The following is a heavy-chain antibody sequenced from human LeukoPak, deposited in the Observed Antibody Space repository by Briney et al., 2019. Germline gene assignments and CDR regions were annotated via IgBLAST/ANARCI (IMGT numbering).Heavy chain of an antibody. D-gene: IGHD3-10*01. CDR1: GGSISSYY. J-gene: IGHJ3*02. CDR3: ARDMVRGVILGAFDI. CDR2: IYTSGST. Sequence: PSETLSLTCTVSGGSISSYYWSWIRQPAGKGLEWIGRIYTSGSTNYNPSLKSRVTMSVDTSKNQFSLKLSSVTAAETAVYYCARDMVRGVILGAFDIWGQGTMVTVSS. V-gene: IGHV4-4*07.